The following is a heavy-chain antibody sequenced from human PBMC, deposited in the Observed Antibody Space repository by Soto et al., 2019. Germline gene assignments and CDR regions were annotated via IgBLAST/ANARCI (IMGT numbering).Heavy chain of an antibody. V-gene: IGHV3-9*01. J-gene: IGHJ3*02. CDR1: GFTFDDYA. CDR3: AKTVWGLGYCSSTSCLAGAFDI. CDR2: ISWNSGSI. Sequence: EVQLVESGGGLVQPGRSLRLSCAASGFTFDDYAMHWVRQAPGKGLEWVSGISWNSGSIGYADSVKGRFTISRDNAKKSLYLQMNSLRAEDTALYYCAKTVWGLGYCSSTSCLAGAFDIWGQGTMVTVSS. D-gene: IGHD2-2*01.